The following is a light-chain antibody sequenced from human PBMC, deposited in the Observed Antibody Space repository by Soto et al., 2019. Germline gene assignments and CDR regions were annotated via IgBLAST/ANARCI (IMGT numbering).Light chain of an antibody. J-gene: IGKJ1*01. V-gene: IGKV1-39*01. CDR1: QSINSY. CDR3: QQTFSNPPWT. Sequence: DIQITQSPSSLSASVGDRVTITCRASQSINSYVNWYQQKPGKAPKLLIYAASSLQSGVPSRFSGRESGTDFTLTISSLQPEDFATYYCQQTFSNPPWTFGQGTKVEIK. CDR2: AAS.